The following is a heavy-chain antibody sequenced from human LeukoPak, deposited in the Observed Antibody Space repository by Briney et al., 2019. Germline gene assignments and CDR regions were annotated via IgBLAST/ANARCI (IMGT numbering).Heavy chain of an antibody. CDR3: VKDSSGSSVARGWFDP. D-gene: IGHD3-10*01. Sequence: SETLSLTCTVSGVSVSNYFWSGIRQPAGKGREWIGRIYTTESTNDNPSLKSRVTLSVDTSRNQFSLKLSSVTAADTAVYYCVKDSSGSSVARGWFDPWGQGILVPVSS. J-gene: IGHJ5*02. CDR1: GVSVSNYF. V-gene: IGHV4-4*07. CDR2: IYTTEST.